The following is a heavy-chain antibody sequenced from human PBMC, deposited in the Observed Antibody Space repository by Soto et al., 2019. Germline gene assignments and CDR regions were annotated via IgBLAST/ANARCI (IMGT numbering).Heavy chain of an antibody. V-gene: IGHV4-59*08. D-gene: IGHD3-16*01. CDR2: IYYNGNT. J-gene: IGHJ3*02. Sequence: WIWIRQPPGKGLEWIGYIYYNGNTDYNPSLKSRVTILTDKSKSYFSLRLTSLTAADTAVYYCARSTWGYAFDIWGQGAVVTVSS. CDR3: ARSTWGYAFDI.